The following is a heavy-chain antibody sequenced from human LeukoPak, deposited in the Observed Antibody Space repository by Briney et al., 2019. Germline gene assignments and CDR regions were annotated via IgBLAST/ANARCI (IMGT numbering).Heavy chain of an antibody. CDR3: ARITDRTIFGEIMHGFDI. J-gene: IGHJ3*02. Sequence: PGGSLRLSCAASGFTFSSYSMNWVRQPPGKGLEWIGNIYYNGRTYYSPSLKSRGTISVDTSNNQFSLKLSPVTAADTAVYYCARITDRTIFGEIMHGFDIWGQGTPVTVSS. CDR2: IYYNGRT. D-gene: IGHD3-3*01. CDR1: GFTFSSYSMN. V-gene: IGHV4-59*04.